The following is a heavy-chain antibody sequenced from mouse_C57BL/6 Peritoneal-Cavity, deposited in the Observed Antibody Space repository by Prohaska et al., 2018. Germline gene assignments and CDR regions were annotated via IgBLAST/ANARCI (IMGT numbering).Heavy chain of an antibody. V-gene: IGHV14-3*01. CDR3: ARWGTGAMDY. D-gene: IGHD3-3*01. CDR2: IDPANGNT. CDR1: GYTFTSYW. Sequence: VQLQQPGAELVKPGASVKLSCKASGYTFTSYWMHWVKQRPEQGLEWIGRIDPANGNTKYAPKFQGKATITADTSSNTAYLQLSSLTSEDTAIYYCARWGTGAMDYWGQGTSVTVSS. J-gene: IGHJ4*01.